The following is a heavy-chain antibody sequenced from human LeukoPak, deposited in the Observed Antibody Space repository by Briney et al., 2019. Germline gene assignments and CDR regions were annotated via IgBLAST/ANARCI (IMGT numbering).Heavy chain of an antibody. D-gene: IGHD6-13*01. Sequence: GRSLRLSCAASGFTFSSYGMHWVCQAPGKGLEWVAVISYDGSNKYYADSVKGRFTISRDNSKNTLYLQMNSLRAEDTAVYYCAKDKEQQLSNFDYWGQGTLVTVSS. V-gene: IGHV3-30*18. J-gene: IGHJ4*02. CDR2: ISYDGSNK. CDR1: GFTFSSYG. CDR3: AKDKEQQLSNFDY.